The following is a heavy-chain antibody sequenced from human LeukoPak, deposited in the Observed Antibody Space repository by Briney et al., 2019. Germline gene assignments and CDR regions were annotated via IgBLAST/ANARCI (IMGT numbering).Heavy chain of an antibody. V-gene: IGHV3-74*03. CDR3: TRSGYMNGYDY. CDR2: INIDGSDT. CDR1: GYTFSGHW. Sequence: PGGSLRLSCAASGYTFSGHWMHWVRQVPGKGLMGVSRINIDGSDTTYADSVKGRFTISRDNAKNTLYLQMNRLTADDAAVYYRTRSGYMNGYDYWGQGTLVTVSS. D-gene: IGHD5-24*01. J-gene: IGHJ4*02.